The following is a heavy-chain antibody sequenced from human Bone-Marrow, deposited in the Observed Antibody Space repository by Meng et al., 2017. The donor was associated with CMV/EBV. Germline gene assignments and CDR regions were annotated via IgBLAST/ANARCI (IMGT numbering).Heavy chain of an antibody. CDR1: GFTFSSYW. CDR2: IKQDGSEK. CDR3: ARAPPGIWLARFDY. V-gene: IGHV3-7*01. J-gene: IGHJ4*02. Sequence: GESLKISCAASGFTFSSYWMSWVRQAPGKGLEWVANIKQDGSEKYYVDSVKGRFTISRDNAKNPLYLQMNSLRAEDTAVYYCARAPPGIWLARFDYWGQGTLVTVSS. D-gene: IGHD3-22*01.